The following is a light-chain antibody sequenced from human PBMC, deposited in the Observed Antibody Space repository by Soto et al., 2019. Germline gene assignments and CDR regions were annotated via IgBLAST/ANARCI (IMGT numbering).Light chain of an antibody. CDR1: SSNVGSYKL. J-gene: IGLJ2*01. Sequence: QSALTQPASVSGSPGQSITISCTGTSSNVGSYKLVSWYQQHPGKAPKLMIFEVNKRPSGVSNRFSGSKSGNTASLTISGLKVEDEADYYCCSYAGSSTAIFGGGTKVTVL. CDR2: EVN. CDR3: CSYAGSSTAI. V-gene: IGLV2-23*02.